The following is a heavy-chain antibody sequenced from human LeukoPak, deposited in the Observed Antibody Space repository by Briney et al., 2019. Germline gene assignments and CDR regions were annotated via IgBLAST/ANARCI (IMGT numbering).Heavy chain of an antibody. V-gene: IGHV4-59*08. CDR3: ARQITMIEYYFDY. D-gene: IGHD3-22*01. CDR2: IYYSGST. CDR1: GGSISSYY. J-gene: IGHJ4*02. Sequence: SETLSLTCTVSGGSISSYYWSWIRQPPGKGLEWIGYIYYSGSTNYNPSLKSRVTISVDTSKNQFSLKLSSVTAADTAVYYCARQITMIEYYFDYWAREPWSPSPQ.